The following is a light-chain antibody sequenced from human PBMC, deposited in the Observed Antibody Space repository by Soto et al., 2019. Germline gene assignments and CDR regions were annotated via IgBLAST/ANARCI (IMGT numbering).Light chain of an antibody. CDR1: QSISSK. CDR2: GAS. J-gene: IGKJ5*01. Sequence: EIVMTHSPATLSVSPGERATLSCRASQSISSKVGWYQQKPGQAPRLLIYGASTRATGVPPRFSGSGSGTEFTLTISSLQSEDFAVYYCKQYNIWSSITFGQGTRLEIK. CDR3: KQYNIWSSIT. V-gene: IGKV3-15*01.